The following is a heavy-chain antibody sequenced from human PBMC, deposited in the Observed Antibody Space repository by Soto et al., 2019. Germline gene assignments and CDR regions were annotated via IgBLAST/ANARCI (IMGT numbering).Heavy chain of an antibody. CDR2: IYHSGST. CDR3: AAHLKTTVTAYWYFDL. J-gene: IGHJ2*01. D-gene: IGHD4-17*01. V-gene: IGHV4-59*04. CDR1: SGSFRSYY. Sequence: SETLSLTCTVSSGSFRSYYWSWIRQPPGKGLEWIGYIYHSGSTNYNPSLKSRVSMSVDTSKKQFSLKLSSVTAADTAVYYCAAHLKTTVTAYWYFDLWGRGTLVTVSS.